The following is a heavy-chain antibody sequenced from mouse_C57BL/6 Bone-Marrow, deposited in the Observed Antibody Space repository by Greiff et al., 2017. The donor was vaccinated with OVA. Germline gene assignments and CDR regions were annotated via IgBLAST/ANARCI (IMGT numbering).Heavy chain of an antibody. CDR3: TRGHYDYPAWFAY. Sequence: EVQLQQSGTVLARPGASVKMSCKTSGYTFTSYWMHWVKQRPGQGLEWIGAIYPGNSDTSYNQKFKGKAKLTAVTSASTAYMELSSLTNEDSAVYYCTRGHYDYPAWFAYWGQGTLVTVSA. CDR2: IYPGNSDT. V-gene: IGHV1-5*01. CDR1: GYTFTSYW. J-gene: IGHJ3*01. D-gene: IGHD2-4*01.